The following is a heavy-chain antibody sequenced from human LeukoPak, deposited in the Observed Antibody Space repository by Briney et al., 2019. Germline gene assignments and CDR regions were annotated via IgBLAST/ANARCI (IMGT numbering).Heavy chain of an antibody. D-gene: IGHD5-12*01. V-gene: IGHV1-2*02. CDR3: ARPLSGYEESGFDY. CDR1: GYTFTSYD. Sequence: GASVKVSCKASGYTFTSYDINWVRQAPGQGLEWMGWINPNSGGTNYAQKFQGRVTMTRDTSISTAYMELSRLRSDDTAVYYCARPLSGYEESGFDYWGQGTLVTVSS. CDR2: INPNSGGT. J-gene: IGHJ4*02.